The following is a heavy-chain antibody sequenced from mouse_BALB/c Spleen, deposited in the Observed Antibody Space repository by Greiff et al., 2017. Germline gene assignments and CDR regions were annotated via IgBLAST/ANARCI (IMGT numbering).Heavy chain of an antibody. CDR1: GFTFSDYY. Sequence: DVMLVESGGGLVKPGGSLKLSCAASGFTFSDYYMYWVRQTPEKRLEWVATISDGGSYTYYPDSVKGRFTISRDNAKNNLYLQMSSLKSEDTAMYYCARDYYYGSSSWFAYWGQGTLVTVSA. CDR2: ISDGGSYT. V-gene: IGHV5-4*02. D-gene: IGHD1-1*01. CDR3: ARDYYYGSSSWFAY. J-gene: IGHJ3*01.